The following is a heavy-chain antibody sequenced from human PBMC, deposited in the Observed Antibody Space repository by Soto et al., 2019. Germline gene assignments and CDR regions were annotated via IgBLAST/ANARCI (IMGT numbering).Heavy chain of an antibody. CDR3: ARDRERLQLGGNSYYSMDV. D-gene: IGHD4-4*01. J-gene: IGHJ6*02. CDR1: GGTFRSSA. CDR2: IIPIFPTP. Sequence: QVQLVQSGAEVKKPGSSVKLSCKASGGTFRSSAISWVRQAPGQGLEWMGGIIPIFPTPDYAQKLQERVTITADEAMSTAYIEWSSLTSEHTAVYYCARDRERLQLGGNSYYSMDVWGQGTTVTVPS. V-gene: IGHV1-69*12.